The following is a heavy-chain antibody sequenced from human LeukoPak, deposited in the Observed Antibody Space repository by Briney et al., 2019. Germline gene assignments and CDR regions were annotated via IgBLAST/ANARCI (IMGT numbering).Heavy chain of an antibody. Sequence: PGGSLRLSCAASGFTFSSYSMNWVRQAPGKGLEWVSSISSSSSYIYYADSVKGRFTISRDNAKNSLYLQMNSLRAEDMALYYCAKDKGRYYYYYMDVWGKGTTVTVSS. J-gene: IGHJ6*03. CDR1: GFTFSSYS. CDR2: ISSSSSYI. V-gene: IGHV3-21*04. CDR3: AKDKGRYYYYYMDV.